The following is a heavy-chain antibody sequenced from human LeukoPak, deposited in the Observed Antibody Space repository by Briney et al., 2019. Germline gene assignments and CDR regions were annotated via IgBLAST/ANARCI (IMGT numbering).Heavy chain of an antibody. D-gene: IGHD2-21*02. V-gene: IGHV3-53*05. CDR2: FYTDGRT. Sequence: GGSLRLSCAASGFTVSSNYMTWVRQAPGKGLEWVSVFYTDGRTFYIDSVKGRFTISRDNSKNTVFLQMNSLRAEDSAVYYCARVVYCGGDCYSGPLAYWGQGTLVTVSS. J-gene: IGHJ4*02. CDR3: ARVVYCGGDCYSGPLAY. CDR1: GFTVSSNY.